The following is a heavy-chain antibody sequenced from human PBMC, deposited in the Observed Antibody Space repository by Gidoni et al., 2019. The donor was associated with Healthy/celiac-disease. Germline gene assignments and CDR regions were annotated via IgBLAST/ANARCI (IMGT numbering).Heavy chain of an antibody. J-gene: IGHJ4*02. V-gene: IGHV3-74*01. CDR3: SRGTGVGAVTAVGDY. CDR2: INSDGSST. D-gene: IGHD2-21*02. Sequence: LVWVSRINSDGSSTNYADSVKGRFTISRDNAKNTLYLQMNSLRAEDTAVYYCSRGTGVGAVTAVGDYWGQGTLVTVSS.